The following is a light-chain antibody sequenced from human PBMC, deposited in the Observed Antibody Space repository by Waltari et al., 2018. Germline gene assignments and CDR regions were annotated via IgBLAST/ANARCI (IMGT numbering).Light chain of an antibody. J-gene: IGLJ2*01. V-gene: IGLV2-14*03. CDR2: PVT. CDR1: ISDVGAYNY. Sequence: QSALTQPASVSGSPGQSITISCTGTISDVGAYNYVSWYQQHPGKPPQLIIYPVTKRPSGVSNRFSGSKSGTTASLTISGLQAEDEADFYCSSYTTSGTLIFGGGTKLTVL. CDR3: SSYTTSGTLI.